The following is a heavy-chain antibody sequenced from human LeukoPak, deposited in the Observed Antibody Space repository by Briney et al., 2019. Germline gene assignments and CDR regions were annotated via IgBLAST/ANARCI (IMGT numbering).Heavy chain of an antibody. V-gene: IGHV3-23*01. D-gene: IGHD3-22*01. CDR1: GFTFSSYA. Sequence: GGSLRLSCAASGFTFSSYAMSWVRQAPGKGLEWVSAISGSGGSTYYADSVKGRFTISRDNSKNTLYLQMNSLRAEDTAVYYCAKVSESSSNYYDSNGMDVWGQGTTVTVSS. J-gene: IGHJ6*02. CDR2: ISGSGGST. CDR3: AKVSESSSNYYDSNGMDV.